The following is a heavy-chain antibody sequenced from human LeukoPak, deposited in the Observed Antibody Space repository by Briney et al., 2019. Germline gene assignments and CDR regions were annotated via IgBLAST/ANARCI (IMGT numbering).Heavy chain of an antibody. J-gene: IGHJ3*02. V-gene: IGHV4-34*01. D-gene: IGHD3-22*01. CDR2: INHSGST. Sequence: PSETLSLTCAVYGGSFSGYYWSWIRQPPGKGLEWIGEINHSGSTNYNPSLKSRVTISVDTSKNQFSLKLSSVTAADTAVYYCARGPSQRSTMIVVVIKGFDIWVQGTMVTVSS. CDR3: ARGPSQRSTMIVVVIKGFDI. CDR1: GGSFSGYY.